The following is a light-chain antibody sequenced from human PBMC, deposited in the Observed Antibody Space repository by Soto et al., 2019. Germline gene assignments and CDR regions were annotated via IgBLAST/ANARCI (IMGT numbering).Light chain of an antibody. J-gene: IGKJ5*01. Sequence: EIVLTQSPATLYLSPGERATLSCRASQSFSSYLAWYQQKPGQAPRLLIYNTSKRATGIPARFSGRGSGTDFTLTISSLEPEDFAVYYCQQRSSWPPVITFGQGTRLEI. CDR2: NTS. CDR1: QSFSSY. V-gene: IGKV3-11*01. CDR3: QQRSSWPPVIT.